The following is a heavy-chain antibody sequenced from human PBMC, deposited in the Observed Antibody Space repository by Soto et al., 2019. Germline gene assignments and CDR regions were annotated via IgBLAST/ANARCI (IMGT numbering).Heavy chain of an antibody. Sequence: SLRLSCAASGFTFDDYAMHWVRQAPGKGLEWVSGISWNSGSIGYADSVKGRFTISRDNAKNSLYLQINSLRAEDTALYYCAKDMGYCSSTSCYFDYFDYWGQGTLVTVSS. D-gene: IGHD2-2*01. J-gene: IGHJ4*02. V-gene: IGHV3-9*01. CDR3: AKDMGYCSSTSCYFDYFDY. CDR1: GFTFDDYA. CDR2: ISWNSGSI.